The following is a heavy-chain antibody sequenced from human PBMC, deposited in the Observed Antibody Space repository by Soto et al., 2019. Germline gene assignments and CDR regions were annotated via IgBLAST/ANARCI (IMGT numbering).Heavy chain of an antibody. CDR2: IYYSGST. J-gene: IGHJ3*02. CDR1: GGSISNYY. Sequence: SETLSLTCTVSGGSISNYYWSWIRQPPGKGLEWIGYIYYSGSTNYNPSLKSRVTISVDTSKNQFSLKLSSVTAADTAVYYCARGLGGAYYYVSSCYYWPDTFDIWGQGTMLTVSS. D-gene: IGHD3-22*01. CDR3: ARGLGGAYYYVSSCYYWPDTFDI. V-gene: IGHV4-59*01.